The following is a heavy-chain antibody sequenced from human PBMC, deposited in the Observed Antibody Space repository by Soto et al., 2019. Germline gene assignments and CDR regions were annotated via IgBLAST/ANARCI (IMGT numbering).Heavy chain of an antibody. Sequence: SVKVSCKASGGTFSSYRINWVRQAPGQGLEWVGGIVPIYRTADYAQKFQGRVSITADESARTTYLELSSMKSQDTAVYDCARDAGAKLSSSWGQGTLVTVSS. J-gene: IGHJ4*02. CDR2: IVPIYRTA. CDR3: ARDAGAKLSSS. V-gene: IGHV1-69*13. D-gene: IGHD6-13*01. CDR1: GGTFSSYR.